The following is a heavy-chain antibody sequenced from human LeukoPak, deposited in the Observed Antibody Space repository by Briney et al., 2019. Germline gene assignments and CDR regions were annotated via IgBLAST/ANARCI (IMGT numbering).Heavy chain of an antibody. CDR1: GYSFNGYY. D-gene: IGHD6-19*01. CDR3: ARGPRYISGRYAESFSIDY. J-gene: IGHJ4*02. CDR2: INPDTGGT. V-gene: IGHV1-2*02. Sequence: ASVKVSCKASGYSFNGYYLHWLRQAPGQAFEWKGWINPDTGGTNYVHKFQGRVTMTRDTSISAAYMELSSLRSGDTAIYYCARGPRYISGRYAESFSIDYWGQGTLVTVSS.